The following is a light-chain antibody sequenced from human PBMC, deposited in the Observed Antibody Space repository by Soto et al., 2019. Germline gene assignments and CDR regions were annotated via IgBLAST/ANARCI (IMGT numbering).Light chain of an antibody. J-gene: IGLJ2*01. V-gene: IGLV1-51*01. CDR3: GTWDSSLSAYVV. Sequence: QSVLTQPPSVSAAPGQTVTISCSGSSSNIGNNYVSWYQQLPGTAPKLLIYDNNNRPSGIPDRFSGSKSGTSATLGITGLQTGDEADYYCGTWDSSLSAYVVFGGGTKVTVL. CDR1: SSNIGNNY. CDR2: DNN.